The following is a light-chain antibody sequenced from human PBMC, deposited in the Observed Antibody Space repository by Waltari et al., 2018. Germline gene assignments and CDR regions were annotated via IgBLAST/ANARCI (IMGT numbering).Light chain of an antibody. J-gene: IGLJ3*02. V-gene: IGLV1-47*01. Sequence: QSVLTQPPSASGTPGQRVTISCSGSSSNIGSNYVYWYQQLPGTAPNLLIYRNNQRPAGVPDRFPGPKSGTSAALAISGLRSEDEADYYCAAWDDSLSGPRVFGGGTKLTVL. CDR2: RNN. CDR3: AAWDDSLSGPRV. CDR1: SSNIGSNY.